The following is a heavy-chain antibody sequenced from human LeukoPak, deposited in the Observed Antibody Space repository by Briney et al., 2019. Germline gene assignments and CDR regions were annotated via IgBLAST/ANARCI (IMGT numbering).Heavy chain of an antibody. V-gene: IGHV4-34*01. J-gene: IGHJ4*02. D-gene: IGHD2-21*02. CDR3: ARGGFYCGDDCYVDY. Sequence: PSETLSLTCAVYGGSFSYYYWSWIRQPPEKGLEGIGEINRSGSTNYNPSLKSRVTISVDTSKNQFSLKLSSVTAADTAVYYCARGGFYCGDDCYVDYWGQGTLVTVSS. CDR2: INRSGST. CDR1: GGSFSYYY.